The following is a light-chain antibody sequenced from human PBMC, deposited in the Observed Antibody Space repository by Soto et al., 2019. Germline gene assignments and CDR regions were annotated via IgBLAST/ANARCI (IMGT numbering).Light chain of an antibody. Sequence: DIEMTQSPSTLSASVGDRVTITCRASQSISSWLAWYRQKPGKAPKLLIYKTSVLERGVPSRLSGSGSGTEFTLTISSLQPDDFATYYCQQYSSFPLTFGGGTKVEIK. J-gene: IGKJ4*01. CDR3: QQYSSFPLT. CDR1: QSISSW. V-gene: IGKV1-5*03. CDR2: KTS.